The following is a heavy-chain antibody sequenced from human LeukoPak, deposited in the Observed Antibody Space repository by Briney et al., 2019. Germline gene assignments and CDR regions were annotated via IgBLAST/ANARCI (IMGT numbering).Heavy chain of an antibody. J-gene: IGHJ5*02. V-gene: IGHV4-34*01. CDR3: ARGDISSGWYNWFDP. CDR1: GVSFSDYY. D-gene: IGHD6-19*01. CDR2: INRSGST. Sequence: KASETLSLTCAVYGVSFSDYYWNWIRQPPGKGLEWIGEINRSGSTNYNPSLKSRVTISEDTSKNQFSLNLNSVTAADTAVYFCARGDISSGWYNWFDPWGQGTLVTVSS.